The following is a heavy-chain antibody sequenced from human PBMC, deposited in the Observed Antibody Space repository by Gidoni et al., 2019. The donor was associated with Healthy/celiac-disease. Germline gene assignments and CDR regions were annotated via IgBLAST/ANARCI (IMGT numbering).Heavy chain of an antibody. CDR2: MNPNSGNT. CDR3: ARASIAVAGLWFDP. Sequence: QVQLVQSGAEVKKPGASVKVSCKASGYTFTSNDINWVRQATGQGLEWMGWMNPNSGNTGYAQKFQGRVTMTRNTSISTAYMELSSLRSEDTAVYYCARASIAVAGLWFDPWGQGTLVTVSS. J-gene: IGHJ5*02. CDR1: GYTFTSND. D-gene: IGHD6-19*01. V-gene: IGHV1-8*01.